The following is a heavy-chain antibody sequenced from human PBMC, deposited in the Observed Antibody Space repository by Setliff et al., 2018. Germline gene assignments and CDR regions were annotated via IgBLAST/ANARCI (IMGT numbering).Heavy chain of an antibody. V-gene: IGHV3-53*01. CDR2: IFSGGNT. CDR1: GFGVSSNY. CDR3: GRAGKPYAIDV. Sequence: LRLSCAASGFGVSSNYMSWVRQAPGKGLEWVSVIFSGGNTYNADSVKGRFTISRDNSKNTLYLQMDSLRVDDTAVYYCGRAGKPYAIDVWGQGTMVTVSS. J-gene: IGHJ3*01.